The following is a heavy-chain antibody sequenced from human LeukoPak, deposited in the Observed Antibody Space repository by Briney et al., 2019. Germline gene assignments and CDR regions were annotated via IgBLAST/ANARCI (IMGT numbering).Heavy chain of an antibody. J-gene: IGHJ4*02. CDR1: GFTFSSYA. Sequence: GGSLRPSCAASGFTFSSYAMHWVRQAPGKGLEWVAVISYDGSNKYYADSVKGRFTISRDNSKNTLYLQMNSLRAEDTAVYYCARAQLVLYYFDYWGQGTLVTVSS. D-gene: IGHD6-6*01. CDR3: ARAQLVLYYFDY. CDR2: ISYDGSNK. V-gene: IGHV3-30*04.